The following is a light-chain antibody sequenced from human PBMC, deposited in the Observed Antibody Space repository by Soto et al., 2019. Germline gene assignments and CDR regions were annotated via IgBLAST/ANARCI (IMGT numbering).Light chain of an antibody. V-gene: IGKV3-20*01. CDR2: GAS. J-gene: IGKJ1*01. CDR1: QSVSSSY. Sequence: EIVLTQSPGTLSLSAGERATLSCRASQSVSSSYLAWYQQKPGQAPRLLIYGASSRATGIPDRFSGSGSGTDFTLTISRLEPEDFAVYYRQQYRKFGQGTKV. CDR3: QQYRK.